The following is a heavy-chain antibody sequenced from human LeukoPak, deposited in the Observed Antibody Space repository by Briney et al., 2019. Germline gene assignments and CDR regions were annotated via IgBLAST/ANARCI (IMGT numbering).Heavy chain of an antibody. CDR1: GFTFSSYE. D-gene: IGHD3-10*01. J-gene: IGHJ4*02. Sequence: GGSLRLSCAASGFTFSSYEMSWVRQAPGKGLEWVVNIKQGGSEKYYVDSGKGRFTISRDNAKNSLYLQMNSLRDEDTAVYYCVRTRRGRITMVRGVPHYLDYWGQGTLVTVSS. CDR2: IKQGGSEK. V-gene: IGHV3-7*01. CDR3: VRTRRGRITMVRGVPHYLDY.